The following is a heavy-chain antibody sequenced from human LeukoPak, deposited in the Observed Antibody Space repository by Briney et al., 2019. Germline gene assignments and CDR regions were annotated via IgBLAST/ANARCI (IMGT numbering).Heavy chain of an antibody. CDR3: ARDYYDSSEDLAFFDY. CDR1: GYTFTSYA. Sequence: ASVKVSCKASGYTFTSYAMHWVRQAPGQRLEWMGWINAGNSNTKYSQKFQGRVTITRDTSASTAYMELSSLRSEDTAVYHCARDYYDSSEDLAFFDYWGQGTLVTVSS. D-gene: IGHD3-22*01. CDR2: INAGNSNT. V-gene: IGHV1-3*01. J-gene: IGHJ4*02.